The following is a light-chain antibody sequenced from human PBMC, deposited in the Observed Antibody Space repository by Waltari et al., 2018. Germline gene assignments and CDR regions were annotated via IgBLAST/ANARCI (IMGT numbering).Light chain of an antibody. Sequence: YQLRPGQAPLLLIFKDKERPSGIPERFSGSSSGTTVTLTITSVQAEDEADYFCQSADTSIANVVFGGGTKLTVL. CDR3: QSADTSIANVV. CDR2: KDK. J-gene: IGLJ3*02. V-gene: IGLV3-25*03.